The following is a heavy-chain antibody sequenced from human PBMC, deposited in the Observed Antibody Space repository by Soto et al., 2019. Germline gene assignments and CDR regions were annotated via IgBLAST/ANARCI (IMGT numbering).Heavy chain of an antibody. Sequence: QVQLVQSGPEVKKTGSSMKVSCKASGGPFRGYGLNWVRQAPGQGLEWIGGTNPNFGAPNYAQKFQGRVSITADEVTSTVYMELKGLRSDDTAVYYCVTPARDFYGPFYQHSGLDVWGQGTRLTVSS. CDR3: VTPARDFYGPFYQHSGLDV. J-gene: IGHJ6*02. D-gene: IGHD3-16*01. CDR1: GGPFRGYG. CDR2: TNPNFGAP. V-gene: IGHV1-69*01.